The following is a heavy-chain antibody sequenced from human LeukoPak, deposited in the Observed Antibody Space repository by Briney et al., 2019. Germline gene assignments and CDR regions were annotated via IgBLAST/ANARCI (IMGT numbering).Heavy chain of an antibody. CDR1: GYSFTSYW. Sequence: GESLKISCKGSGYSFTSYWIGWVRQMPGKGLEWMGIIYPGDSDTRYSPSFQGQVTISADKSISTAYLQWSSLKASDTAMYYCARQCCSGGSCYPNAFDIWGQGTMVTVSS. V-gene: IGHV5-51*01. CDR3: ARQCCSGGSCYPNAFDI. CDR2: IYPGDSDT. J-gene: IGHJ3*02. D-gene: IGHD2-15*01.